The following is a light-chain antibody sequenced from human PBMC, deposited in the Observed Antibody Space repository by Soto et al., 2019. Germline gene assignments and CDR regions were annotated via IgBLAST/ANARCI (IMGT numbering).Light chain of an antibody. V-gene: IGLV1-51*01. CDR3: GTWDSSSLSAHVV. CDR2: DTN. CDR1: NSNIGNNY. J-gene: IGLJ2*01. Sequence: QSVLTQPPSVSAAPGQKVTIYCSGNNSNIGNNYVSWYQQLPGTAPKVLIYDTNKRPSGIPDRFSGSKSGTSATLGITGLQTGDEADYYCGTWDSSSLSAHVVFGGGTKVTVL.